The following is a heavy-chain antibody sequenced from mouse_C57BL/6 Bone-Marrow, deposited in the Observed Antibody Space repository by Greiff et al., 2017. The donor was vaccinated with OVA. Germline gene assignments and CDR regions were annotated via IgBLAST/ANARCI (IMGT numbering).Heavy chain of an antibody. V-gene: IGHV1-52*01. Sequence: VKLQQPGAELVRPGSSVKLSCKASGYTFTSYWMHWVKQRPIQGLEWIGNIDPSDSDTHYNQKFKDKGTLTVDKSSSTAYMQLSSLTSEDSAVYYFSRGGSGYPFDYWGQGTTLTVSS. CDR3: SRGGSGYPFDY. D-gene: IGHD3-2*02. J-gene: IGHJ2*01. CDR2: IDPSDSDT. CDR1: GYTFTSYW.